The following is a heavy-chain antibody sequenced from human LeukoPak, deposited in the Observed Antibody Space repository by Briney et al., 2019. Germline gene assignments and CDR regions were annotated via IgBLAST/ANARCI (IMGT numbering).Heavy chain of an antibody. D-gene: IGHD6-19*01. J-gene: IGHJ4*02. CDR2: IYYSGST. CDR1: GGSISSYY. V-gene: IGHV4-59*01. CDR3: ARGGPSGWCPRDY. Sequence: SETLSLTCTVYGGSISSYYWSWIRQPPGKGLEWIGYIYYSGSTNYNPSLKSRVTISVDTSKNQFSLKLSSVTAADTAVYYCARGGPSGWCPRDYWGQGTLVTVSS.